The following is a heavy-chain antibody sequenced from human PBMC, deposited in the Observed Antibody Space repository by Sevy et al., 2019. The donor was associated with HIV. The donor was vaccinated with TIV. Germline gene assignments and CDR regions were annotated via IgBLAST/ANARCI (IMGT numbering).Heavy chain of an antibody. V-gene: IGHV1-24*01. D-gene: IGHD2-15*01. CDR3: ATVGLRYFSGASSYQGDWFDP. CDR2: FDPGSGAT. J-gene: IGHJ5*02. CDR1: GYTLTELS. Sequence: ASVKVSCKVSGYTLTELSIHWVRQAPGKGLEWMGGFDPGSGATVYAQKFQGRVTMTEDTSTDTGYMELGSLTSDDTAGYYCATVGLRYFSGASSYQGDWFDPWGQGTLVTVSS.